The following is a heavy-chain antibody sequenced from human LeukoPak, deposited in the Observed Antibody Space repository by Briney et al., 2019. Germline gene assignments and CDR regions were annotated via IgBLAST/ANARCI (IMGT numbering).Heavy chain of an antibody. CDR2: ISGSGGST. CDR3: AKDKVSYSNHVNGFDP. Sequence: GGSLKLSCAASGFTFSSYAMSWVRQAPGKGLEWVSAISGSGGSTYYADSVKGRFTISRDNSKNTLYLQMNSLRAEDTAVHYCAKDKVSYSNHVNGFDPWGQGTLVTVSS. D-gene: IGHD4-11*01. V-gene: IGHV3-23*01. CDR1: GFTFSSYA. J-gene: IGHJ5*02.